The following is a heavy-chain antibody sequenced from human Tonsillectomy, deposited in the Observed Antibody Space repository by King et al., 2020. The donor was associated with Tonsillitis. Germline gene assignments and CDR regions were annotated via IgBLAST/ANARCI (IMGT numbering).Heavy chain of an antibody. Sequence: VQLVESGGGVVQPGRSLRLSCAASGVPFNSYAMHWVRQAPGKGLEWVALISYDGDTKYYTDSVKGRFTISRDNSKNTLYLQMNSLRAGDTAVYSCARDFFYSGQYGMDVWGQGTTVTVSS. CDR2: ISYDGDTK. CDR3: ARDFFYSGQYGMDV. CDR1: GVPFNSYA. J-gene: IGHJ6*02. V-gene: IGHV3-30-3*01. D-gene: IGHD2-21*01.